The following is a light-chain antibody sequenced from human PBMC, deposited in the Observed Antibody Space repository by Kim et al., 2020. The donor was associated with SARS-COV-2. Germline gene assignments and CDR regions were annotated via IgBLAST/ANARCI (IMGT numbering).Light chain of an antibody. CDR1: KLGDKF. CDR2: QDS. J-gene: IGLJ3*02. CDR3: QTWDSSTAWV. Sequence: SYELTQPPSVSVSPGQTASITCSGDKLGDKFACWYQQKPGQSPVLLIHQDSKRPSGILERFSGSNSGNTATLTISGTQAMDEADYYCQTWDSSTAWVFG. V-gene: IGLV3-1*01.